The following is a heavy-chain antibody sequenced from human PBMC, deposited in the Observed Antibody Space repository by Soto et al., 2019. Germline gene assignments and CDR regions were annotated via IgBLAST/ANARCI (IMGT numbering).Heavy chain of an antibody. CDR2: INAGNGNT. Sequence: ASVKVSCKASGYTFTSYAMHWVRQAPGQRLEWMGWINAGNGNTKYSQKFQGRVTITRDTSASTAYMELSSLRSEDTAVYYCARERMEGFLEWLLAHYYYYYGMDVWGQGTTVTVSS. J-gene: IGHJ6*02. D-gene: IGHD3-3*01. CDR1: GYTFTSYA. CDR3: ARERMEGFLEWLLAHYYYYYGMDV. V-gene: IGHV1-3*01.